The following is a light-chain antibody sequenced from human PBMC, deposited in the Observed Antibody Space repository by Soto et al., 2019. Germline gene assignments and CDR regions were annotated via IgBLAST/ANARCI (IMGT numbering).Light chain of an antibody. V-gene: IGLV2-11*01. J-gene: IGLJ2*01. Sequence: QSVLTQPRSVSGSPGQSVTISCTGTSSDVGGYNYVSCYQQQPGKAPKLMIFDVSKRPSGVPDRFSGSKSGNTASLTISGLEAEDEDDYYCCSYAGSYNVVFGGGTKLTVL. CDR3: CSYAGSYNVV. CDR2: DVS. CDR1: SSDVGGYNY.